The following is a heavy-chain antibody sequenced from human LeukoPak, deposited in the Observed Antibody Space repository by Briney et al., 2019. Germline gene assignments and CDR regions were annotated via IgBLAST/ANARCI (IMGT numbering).Heavy chain of an antibody. V-gene: IGHV3-23*01. CDR1: GFTFSSYA. Sequence: GGSLRLSCAASGFTFSSYAMTWVRQAPGKGLAWVSSISGSGGDTYYADSVKGRFTISRDYSKNTLSLQMNSLRAEDTAVYYCAKDRAHDYSNYEVGSWGQGTLVTVSS. CDR3: AKDRAHDYSNYEVGS. D-gene: IGHD4-11*01. CDR2: ISGSGGDT. J-gene: IGHJ4*02.